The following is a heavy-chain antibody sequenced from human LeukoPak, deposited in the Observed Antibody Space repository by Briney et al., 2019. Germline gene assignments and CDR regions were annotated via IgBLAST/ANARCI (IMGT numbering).Heavy chain of an antibody. CDR3: AKDYCGGDCYSGWYFDL. J-gene: IGHJ2*01. CDR1: GFTFDDYA. CDR2: ISYNSDTI. D-gene: IGHD2-21*02. Sequence: GGSLRLSCAASGFTFDDYAMHWVRQAPGKGLEWVSGISYNSDTIAYADSAKGRFTISRDNAKNSLYVQMNSLRAEDTALYYCAKDYCGGDCYSGWYFDLWGRGTLVTVSS. V-gene: IGHV3-9*01.